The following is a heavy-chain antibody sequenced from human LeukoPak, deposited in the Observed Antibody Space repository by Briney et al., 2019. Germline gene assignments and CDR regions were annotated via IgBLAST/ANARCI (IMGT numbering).Heavy chain of an antibody. J-gene: IGHJ4*02. D-gene: IGHD3-10*01. V-gene: IGHV4-4*07. CDR3: ARTSARGAQFHH. Sequence: SETLSLTCSVSGGSISNYYWSWLRQPAGMGLEWIGRIYASGSTNYNPSLKSRVTMSVDTSNNHFSLNLSSVTAADTAVYYCARTSARGAQFHHWRQGTLVTVSS. CDR2: IYASGST. CDR1: GGSISNYY.